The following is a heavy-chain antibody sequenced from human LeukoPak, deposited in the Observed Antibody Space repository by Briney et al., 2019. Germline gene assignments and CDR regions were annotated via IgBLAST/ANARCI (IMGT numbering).Heavy chain of an antibody. CDR2: IYHSGST. CDR1: AGSIRTTTYY. V-gene: IGHV4-39*07. D-gene: IGHD1-1*01. CDR3: ARVRWKANYYYDMDV. J-gene: IGHJ6*03. Sequence: KPSETLSLTCTASAGSIRTTTYYWGWIRQPPGKGLEWIATIYHSGSTYYNPSLMSRVTLSVDTSKNQFSLNLTSVIAADTAVYYCARVRWKANYYYDMDVWGKGTTVTVSS.